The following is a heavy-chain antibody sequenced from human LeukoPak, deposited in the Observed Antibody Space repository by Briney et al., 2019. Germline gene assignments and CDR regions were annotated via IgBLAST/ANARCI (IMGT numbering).Heavy chain of an antibody. D-gene: IGHD3-10*01. CDR2: ISAYNGNT. V-gene: IGHV1-18*01. CDR1: GYTFTSYG. J-gene: IGHJ4*02. Sequence: GASVKVSCKASGYTFTSYGISWVRQAPGQGLEWMGWISAYNGNTNYAQKLQGRVTMTTDTSTSTAYMELRSLRSDDTAVYYCARVYYGSGSYLSDYWGQGTLVTVSS. CDR3: ARVYYGSGSYLSDY.